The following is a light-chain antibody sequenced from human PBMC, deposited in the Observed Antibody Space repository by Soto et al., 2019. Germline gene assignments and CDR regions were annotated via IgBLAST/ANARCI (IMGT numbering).Light chain of an antibody. CDR2: EVS. Sequence: EIVMTQSPATLSVSPGERATLSCRASQSVSSNLAWYQQKPGKAPKLLIYEVSTLENGVPSRFSGSGSGTQFTLTINSLQPDDSATYFCQQYFGAWTFGQGTKVEI. CDR3: QQYFGAWT. J-gene: IGKJ1*01. V-gene: IGKV3-15*01. CDR1: QSVSSN.